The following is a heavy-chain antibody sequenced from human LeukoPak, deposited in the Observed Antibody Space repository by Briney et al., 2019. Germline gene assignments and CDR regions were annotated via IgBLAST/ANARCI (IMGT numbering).Heavy chain of an antibody. CDR3: ARGRRAGVVPAAYFDY. Sequence: SETLPLTCAVYGVSFSGYYWSWIRQPPGKGLEWIGEINHSGSTNYNPSLKSRVTISVDTSKNQFSLKLSSVTAADTAVYYCARGRRAGVVPAAYFDYWGQGTLVTVSS. CDR2: INHSGST. V-gene: IGHV4-34*01. J-gene: IGHJ4*02. CDR1: GVSFSGYY. D-gene: IGHD2-2*01.